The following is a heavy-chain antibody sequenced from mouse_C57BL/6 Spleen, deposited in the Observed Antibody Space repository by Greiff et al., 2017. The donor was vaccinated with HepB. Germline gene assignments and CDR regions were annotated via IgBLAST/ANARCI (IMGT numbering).Heavy chain of an antibody. V-gene: IGHV1-9*01. Sequence: QVQLKQSGAELMKPGASVKLSCKATGYKFTGYWIEWVKQRPGHGLEWIGEILPGSGSTNYNEKFKGKATFTADTSSNAADMHRSSLTTEDAAIYYCAREDYDGAWFAYWGQGTLVTVSA. CDR2: ILPGSGST. J-gene: IGHJ3*01. CDR1: GYKFTGYW. CDR3: AREDYDGAWFAY. D-gene: IGHD2-4*01.